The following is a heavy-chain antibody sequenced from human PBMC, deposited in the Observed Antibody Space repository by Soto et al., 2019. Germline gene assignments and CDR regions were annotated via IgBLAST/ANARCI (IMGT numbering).Heavy chain of an antibody. CDR3: ARDLLPQVRSGWYGSDYYYGMDV. CDR2: ISYDGSNK. D-gene: IGHD6-19*01. J-gene: IGHJ6*02. CDR1: GFTFSRYA. Sequence: QVQLVESGGGVVQPGRSLRLSCAASGFTFSRYAMHWVRQAPGKGLEWVTVISYDGSNKYYADSVKGRFTISRDNSKNTLYLQMNSLRAEDTAVYYCARDLLPQVRSGWYGSDYYYGMDVWGQGTTVTVSS. V-gene: IGHV3-30-3*01.